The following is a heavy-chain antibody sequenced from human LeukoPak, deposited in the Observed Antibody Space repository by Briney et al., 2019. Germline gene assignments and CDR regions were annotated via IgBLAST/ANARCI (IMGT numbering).Heavy chain of an antibody. CDR3: AREHGYYDSSGYAYYYYYGMDV. D-gene: IGHD3-22*01. Sequence: GGSLRLSCAASGFAFSSNWMHWVRQTPGKGLVWVSRINSDGSSTSYADSVKGRFTISRDNAKNTLYLQMNSLRAEDTAVYYCAREHGYYDSSGYAYYYYYGMDVWGQGTTVTVSS. V-gene: IGHV3-74*01. J-gene: IGHJ6*02. CDR2: INSDGSST. CDR1: GFAFSSNW.